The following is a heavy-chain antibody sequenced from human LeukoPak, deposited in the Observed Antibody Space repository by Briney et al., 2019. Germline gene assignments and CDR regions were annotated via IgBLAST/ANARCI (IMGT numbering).Heavy chain of an antibody. D-gene: IGHD4-11*01. Sequence: PGGSLRLSCAASGFTFSSYGMHWVRQAPGTGLEWVAFIRYDASNKYYADSVKGRFTISIDNSKNTLYLQMNSLRAEDTAVYYCAKEAEGGPLYSPWNWFDPWGQGTLVTVSS. CDR2: IRYDASNK. J-gene: IGHJ5*02. V-gene: IGHV3-30*02. CDR3: AKEAEGGPLYSPWNWFDP. CDR1: GFTFSSYG.